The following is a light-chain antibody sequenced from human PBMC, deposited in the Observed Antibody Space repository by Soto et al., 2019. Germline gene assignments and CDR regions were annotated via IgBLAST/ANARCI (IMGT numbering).Light chain of an antibody. CDR2: GNS. Sequence: QSVLTQPPSVSGAPGQRVTISCTGSSSNIGAGYDVHWYQQLPGTAPKLLIYGNSNRPSGVPDRFSGSKSGTSASLAITGLQAEDEADYYCCSYAGSGTFVFGTGTKLTVL. CDR1: SSNIGAGYD. J-gene: IGLJ1*01. CDR3: CSYAGSGTFV. V-gene: IGLV1-40*01.